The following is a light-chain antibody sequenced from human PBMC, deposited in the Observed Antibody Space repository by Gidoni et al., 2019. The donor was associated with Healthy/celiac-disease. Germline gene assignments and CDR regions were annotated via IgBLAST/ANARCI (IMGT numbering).Light chain of an antibody. V-gene: IGKV3-20*01. CDR2: GAS. CDR3: QQYGSSSLT. CDR1: QSVSSSY. Sequence: IVLTQSPGTLSLSPGERATLSCRASQSVSSSYLAWYQQKPGQAPRLLIYGASSRDTGIPDRFSGSGSGTDFTLTISRLEPEDFAVYYCQQYGSSSLTFGGGTKVEIK. J-gene: IGKJ4*01.